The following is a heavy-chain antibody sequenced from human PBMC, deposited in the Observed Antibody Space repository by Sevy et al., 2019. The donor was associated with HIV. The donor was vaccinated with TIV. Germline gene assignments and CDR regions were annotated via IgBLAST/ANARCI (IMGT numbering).Heavy chain of an antibody. J-gene: IGHJ4*02. V-gene: IGHV3-30*04. Sequence: GGSLRLSCVASGFTFSSYAMHWVRQAPGKGLEWVAVISYDGSNKYYADSVKGRFTISRDNSKNTLYLQMNSLRAEDTAVYYCARAYYYFDYWGQGTLVTVSS. D-gene: IGHD3-10*01. CDR2: ISYDGSNK. CDR3: ARAYYYFDY. CDR1: GFTFSSYA.